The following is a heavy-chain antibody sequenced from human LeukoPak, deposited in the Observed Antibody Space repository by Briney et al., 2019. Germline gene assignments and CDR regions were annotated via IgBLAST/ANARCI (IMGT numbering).Heavy chain of an antibody. J-gene: IGHJ5*02. V-gene: IGHV1-8*01. CDR1: GYTFTSYD. CDR2: MNPISGDT. D-gene: IGHD3-10*01. CDR3: ARDHYGLTSYPNP. Sequence: ASVKVSCTASGYTFTSYDVNWVRQATGQGLEWMGWMNPISGDTGYALKFQGRVTMSRNTSISTAYMELGSLRSEDTAVYYCARDHYGLTSYPNPWGQGTLVTVSS.